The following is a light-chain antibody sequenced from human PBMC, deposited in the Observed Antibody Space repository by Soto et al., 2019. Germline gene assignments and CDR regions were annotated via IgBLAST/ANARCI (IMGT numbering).Light chain of an antibody. CDR3: QQYGRLPFT. V-gene: IGKV3-20*01. CDR2: GAS. CDR1: QGVGGSY. Sequence: ETVLTQSPGTLSLSPGEGATLSCRASQGVGGSYLAWYQQKPGQAPRLLIHGASSRATGIPDRFSGSASGTDFTLTVSRLEPEAFAVDYCQQYGRLPFTFGPGTKLEIK. J-gene: IGKJ2*01.